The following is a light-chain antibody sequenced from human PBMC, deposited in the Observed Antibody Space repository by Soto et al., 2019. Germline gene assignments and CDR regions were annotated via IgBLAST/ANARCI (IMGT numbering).Light chain of an antibody. CDR3: QQSYSTPPWT. CDR1: QSVSSN. Sequence: IVMTQSPATLSVSPGERATFSCRASQSVSSNLAWYQQKPGQAPRLLIYGASTRATGIPARFNGSGSGTEFTLTISSLQSEDFATYYCQQSYSTPPWTFGQGTKVDIK. V-gene: IGKV3-15*01. J-gene: IGKJ1*01. CDR2: GAS.